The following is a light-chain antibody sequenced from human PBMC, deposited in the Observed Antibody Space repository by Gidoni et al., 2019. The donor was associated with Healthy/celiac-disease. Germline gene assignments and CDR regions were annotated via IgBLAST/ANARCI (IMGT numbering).Light chain of an antibody. CDR3: QSYDSSLSGPDVV. Sequence: QSVLTQPPSVSGAPGQSVTIACTGSSSNIGAGYAVHWYQQLPGTAPKLLIYGNSNRPSGVPDRFSGSKSGTSASLAITGLQAEDEADYYCQSYDSSLSGPDVVFGGGTKLTVL. J-gene: IGLJ2*01. CDR2: GNS. CDR1: SSNIGAGYA. V-gene: IGLV1-40*01.